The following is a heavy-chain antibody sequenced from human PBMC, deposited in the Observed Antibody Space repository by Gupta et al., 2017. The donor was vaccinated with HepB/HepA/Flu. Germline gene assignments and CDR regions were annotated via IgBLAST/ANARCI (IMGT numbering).Heavy chain of an antibody. CDR3: AXDXLDIVVVPAADYYYYGMDV. Sequence: EVQLVESGGGLVQPGGSLRLSCAASGFSFSTYWMSWVRQAPGKGLEWVANIKQDGSEKYYVDSVKGRFTISRDNAKNSLYLQMNSLRAEDTAVYYCAXDXLDIVVVPAADYYYYGMDVWGQGTTVTVFS. CDR1: GFSFSTYW. V-gene: IGHV3-7*01. D-gene: IGHD2-2*03. CDR2: IKQDGSEK. J-gene: IGHJ6*02.